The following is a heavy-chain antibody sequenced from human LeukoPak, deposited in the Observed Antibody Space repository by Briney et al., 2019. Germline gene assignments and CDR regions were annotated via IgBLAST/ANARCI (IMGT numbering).Heavy chain of an antibody. J-gene: IGHJ4*02. CDR2: IYTSGST. V-gene: IGHV4-4*09. CDR3: ARSSRSVYYFDY. CDR1: GGSISSYY. Sequence: SETLSLTCTVSGGSISSYYWSWIRQPPGKGLEWIGYIYTSGSTNYNPSLKSRVTISVDTSKNQFSLKLSSVTAADTAVYYCARSSRSVYYFDYWGQGTLVTVSS.